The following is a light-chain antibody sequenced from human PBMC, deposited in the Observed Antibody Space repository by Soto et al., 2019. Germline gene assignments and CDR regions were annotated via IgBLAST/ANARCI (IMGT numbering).Light chain of an antibody. Sequence: EIVLTQSPGTLSLSPGERATLSCRASQSVGNSLAWYQHKPGQAPRLLIHGTSSRFTGIPDRFSGSGSGTDFTLTISRLEPEDFAVYSCQHYFNSPWTFGQGTKVEI. V-gene: IGKV3-20*01. CDR1: QSVGNS. CDR3: QHYFNSPWT. CDR2: GTS. J-gene: IGKJ1*01.